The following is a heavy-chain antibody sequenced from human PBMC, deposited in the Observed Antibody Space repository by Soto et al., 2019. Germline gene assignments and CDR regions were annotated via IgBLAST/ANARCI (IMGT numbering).Heavy chain of an antibody. CDR2: IYWNDDK. CDR1: GFSLRTSGVG. CDR3: AKSGSSGWYGWFDP. J-gene: IGHJ5*02. V-gene: IGHV2-5*01. Sequence: GSCPTLVNPTQTLTLTCIFSGFSLRTSGVGXGWIRQPPGKALEWLGFIYWNDDKRYSPSLKSRLTITKDTSKNQVVLTMTNMDPVDTATYYCAKSGSSGWYGWFDPWGQGTLVTVCS. D-gene: IGHD6-19*01.